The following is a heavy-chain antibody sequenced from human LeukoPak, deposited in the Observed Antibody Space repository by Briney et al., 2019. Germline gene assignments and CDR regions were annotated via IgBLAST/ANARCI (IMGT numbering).Heavy chain of an antibody. Sequence: ASVKVSCKASGYTFTGYDINWVRQATGQGLEWMGWMNPNSGNTGYAQKFQGRVTMTRNTSISTAYMELSSLRSEDTAVYYCASVRGYSYGPAGLWGQGTLVTVSS. CDR1: GYTFTGYD. CDR2: MNPNSGNT. V-gene: IGHV1-8*01. CDR3: ASVRGYSYGPAGL. D-gene: IGHD5-18*01. J-gene: IGHJ4*02.